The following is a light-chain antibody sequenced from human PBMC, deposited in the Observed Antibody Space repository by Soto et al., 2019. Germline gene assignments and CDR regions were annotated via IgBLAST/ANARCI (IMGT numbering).Light chain of an antibody. J-gene: IGKJ4*01. CDR1: RDIISW. CDR2: AAS. Sequence: DIQLTQSPSSFSASVGNRVAITCRASRDIISWLAWYQQKPGQAPNILVFAASTLQRGVPTRFSGRGSGTEFTLTIDSLQPEDFATYYCQQADSLPLTFGGGTKVDIK. CDR3: QQADSLPLT. V-gene: IGKV1-12*01.